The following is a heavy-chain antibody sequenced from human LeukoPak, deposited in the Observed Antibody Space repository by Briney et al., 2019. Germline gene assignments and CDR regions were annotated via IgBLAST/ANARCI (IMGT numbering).Heavy chain of an antibody. CDR2: IYYSGST. Sequence: SPSETLSLTCTVSGGSISSGDYYWSWIRQPPGKGLEWIGYIYYSGSTNYNPSLKSRVTISVDTSKNQFSLKLSSVTAADTAVYYCAREVGVDTAMVTYYFDYWGQGTLVTVSS. J-gene: IGHJ4*02. CDR1: GGSISSGDYY. D-gene: IGHD5-18*01. CDR3: AREVGVDTAMVTYYFDY. V-gene: IGHV4-61*08.